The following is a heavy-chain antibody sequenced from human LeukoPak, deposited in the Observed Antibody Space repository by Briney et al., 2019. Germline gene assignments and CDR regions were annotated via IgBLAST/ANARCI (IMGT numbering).Heavy chain of an antibody. J-gene: IGHJ4*02. CDR3: ARVPSLKTYDSSGYRDY. D-gene: IGHD3-22*01. CDR1: GYTFTSYG. V-gene: IGHV1-18*01. Sequence: GASVKVSCKASGYTFTSYGISWVRQAPGQGLEWMGWISAYNGNTNYAQKLQGRVTMTTDTSTSTAYMELRSLRSDDTAVYYCARVPSLKTYDSSGYRDYWGQGTLVTVSS. CDR2: ISAYNGNT.